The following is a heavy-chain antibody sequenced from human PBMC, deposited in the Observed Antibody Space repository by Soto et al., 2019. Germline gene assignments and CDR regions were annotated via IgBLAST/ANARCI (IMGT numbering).Heavy chain of an antibody. D-gene: IGHD2-8*01. CDR3: ARGAGIVLMVYAIDY. CDR1: GGSISSYY. Sequence: SETLSLTCTVSGGSISSYYWSWIRQHPGKGLEWIGYIYYSGSTYYNPSLKSRVTISVDTSKNQFSLKLSSVTAADTAVYYCARGAGIVLMVYAIDYWGQGTLVTVSS. CDR2: IYYSGST. V-gene: IGHV4-59*06. J-gene: IGHJ4*02.